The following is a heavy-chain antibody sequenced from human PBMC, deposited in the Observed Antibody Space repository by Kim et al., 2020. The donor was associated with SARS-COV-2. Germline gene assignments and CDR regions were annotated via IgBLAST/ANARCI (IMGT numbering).Heavy chain of an antibody. D-gene: IGHD3-9*01. CDR1: GYTFTGYY. CDR2: INPNSGGT. CDR3: ARGSSWYDILTGYYPYYFDY. Sequence: ASVKVSCKASGYTFTGYYMHWVRQAPGQGLEWMGWINPNSGGTNYAQKFQGWVTMTRHTSISTAYMELSRMRSDDTAVYYCARGSSWYDILTGYYPYYFDYWGQGTLVTVSS. V-gene: IGHV1-2*04. J-gene: IGHJ4*02.